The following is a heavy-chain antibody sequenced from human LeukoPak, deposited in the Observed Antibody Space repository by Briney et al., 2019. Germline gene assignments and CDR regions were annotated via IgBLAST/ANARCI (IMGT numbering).Heavy chain of an antibody. CDR2: IYYSGST. CDR1: GGSISSYY. J-gene: IGHJ5*02. Sequence: SETLSLTCTVSGGSISSYYWSWIRQPPGKGLEWIGYIYYSGSTNYNPSLKSRVTISVDTSKNQFSLQLNSVTPEDTAVYYCARGASSGWYTVGRFDPWGQGTLVTVSS. D-gene: IGHD6-19*01. V-gene: IGHV4-59*12. CDR3: ARGASSGWYTVGRFDP.